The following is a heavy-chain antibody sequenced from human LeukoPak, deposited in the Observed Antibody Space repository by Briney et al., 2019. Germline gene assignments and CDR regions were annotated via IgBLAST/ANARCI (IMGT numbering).Heavy chain of an antibody. CDR1: GGSISSYY. D-gene: IGHD5-18*01. CDR3: AREASGYSYGLYYYYMDV. V-gene: IGHV4-59*01. J-gene: IGHJ6*03. Sequence: SETLSLTCTVSGGSISSYYWSWIRQPPGKGLEWIGYIYYSGSTNYNPSLKSRVTISVDTSKNQFSLKLSSVTAADTAVYYCAREASGYSYGLYYYYMDVWGKGTTVTISS. CDR2: IYYSGST.